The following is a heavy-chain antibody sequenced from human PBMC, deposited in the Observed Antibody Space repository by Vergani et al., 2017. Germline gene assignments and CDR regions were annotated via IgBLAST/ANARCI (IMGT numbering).Heavy chain of an antibody. Sequence: QVQLVQSGAEVKKPGSSVKVSCKASGGTFSSYAISWVRQAPGQGLEWTGGIIPNFGTANYARKFQGRGTITADESTSTAYMELSSLRSEDTAVYYCARAREGLVLRFLEWLLYTNYWGQGTLVTVS. V-gene: IGHV1-69*01. CDR1: GGTFSSYA. J-gene: IGHJ4*02. CDR3: ARAREGLVLRFLEWLLYTNY. CDR2: IIPNFGTA. D-gene: IGHD3-3*01.